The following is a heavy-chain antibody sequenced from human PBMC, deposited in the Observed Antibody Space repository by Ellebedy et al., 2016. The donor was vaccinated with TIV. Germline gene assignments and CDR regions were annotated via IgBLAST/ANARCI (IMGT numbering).Heavy chain of an antibody. J-gene: IGHJ6*02. D-gene: IGHD1-14*01. CDR1: GFTFSDYY. Sequence: GESLKISCAASGFTFSDYYMSWIRQAPGKGLEWVSYISSSGSTIYYADSVKGRFTISRDNAKNSLYLQMNSLRAEDTAVYYCARDKFHRYTHYYYYGMDVWGQGTTVTVSS. CDR2: ISSSGSTI. CDR3: ARDKFHRYTHYYYYGMDV. V-gene: IGHV3-11*01.